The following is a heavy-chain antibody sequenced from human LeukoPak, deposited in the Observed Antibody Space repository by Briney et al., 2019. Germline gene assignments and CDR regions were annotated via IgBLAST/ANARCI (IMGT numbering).Heavy chain of an antibody. CDR1: GYTFTSYG. Sequence: ASVKVSCKASGYTFTSYGISWVRQAPGEGLEWMGWISAYSGNTKHAQKVQGRVTMTTDTSTSTAYMELRSLRSDDTAVYYCARGFPPRRNYDSSGYYSYYFDYWGQGTLVTVSS. CDR3: ARGFPPRRNYDSSGYYSYYFDY. CDR2: ISAYSGNT. D-gene: IGHD3-22*01. V-gene: IGHV1-18*01. J-gene: IGHJ4*02.